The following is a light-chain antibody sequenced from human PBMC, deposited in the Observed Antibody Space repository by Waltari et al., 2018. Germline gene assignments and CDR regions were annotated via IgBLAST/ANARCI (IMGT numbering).Light chain of an antibody. V-gene: IGLV1-47*01. Sequence: QSVLTQPPSASGTPWQRVSISCSGSNSNLGSNYLYWYQQLPGMAPKLLIDRNNQRPSGVPDRFSGSKYGTSASLAISGLRSEDEAVYYCASWDDSHYVFGPGTKVTVL. J-gene: IGLJ1*01. CDR2: RNN. CDR1: NSNLGSNY. CDR3: ASWDDSHYV.